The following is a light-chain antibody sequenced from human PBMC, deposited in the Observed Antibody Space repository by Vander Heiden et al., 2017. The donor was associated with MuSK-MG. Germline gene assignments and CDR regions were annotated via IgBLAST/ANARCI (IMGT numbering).Light chain of an antibody. CDR1: QSVSRS. J-gene: IGKJ1*01. CDR2: GAS. Sequence: IVLTQSPGTLSLSPGESASLSSRASQSVSRSLAWYQQKPGQAPRLLNYGASIRATVIPDRFSGSGSGTDFTLTISRLEPEDFAVYYCQHEDTSPLTFGQGTKVEVK. CDR3: QHEDTSPLT. V-gene: IGKV3-20*01.